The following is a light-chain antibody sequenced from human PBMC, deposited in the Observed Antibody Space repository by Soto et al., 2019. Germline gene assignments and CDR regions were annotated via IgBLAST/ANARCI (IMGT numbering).Light chain of an antibody. Sequence: EIVMTHSPATLSLSPGESATLSCRASQSLTSYLAWYQQKPGQAPRXLISGASGRATGIPDRFSASGSGTAGTLTISRLEPEDAAVFDCHLYGASPPTFGQGTKVDIK. V-gene: IGKV3-20*01. CDR1: QSLTSY. CDR3: HLYGASPPT. CDR2: GAS. J-gene: IGKJ1*01.